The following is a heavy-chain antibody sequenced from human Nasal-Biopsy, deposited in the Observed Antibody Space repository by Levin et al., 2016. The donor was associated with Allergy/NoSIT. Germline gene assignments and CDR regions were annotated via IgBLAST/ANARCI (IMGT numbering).Heavy chain of an antibody. CDR1: GFTFSRYA. Sequence: GGSLRLSCAASGFTFSRYAFHWVRQAPGKGLEWVAVISYEGSDKFYADSVKGRFTISRDNSKNTLFLQMNSLRAEDTAVYYCARDSLSSSGWYYYYGMDVWGQGTTVTVSS. CDR2: ISYEGSDK. D-gene: IGHD6-19*01. V-gene: IGHV3-30-3*01. CDR3: ARDSLSSSGWYYYYGMDV. J-gene: IGHJ6*02.